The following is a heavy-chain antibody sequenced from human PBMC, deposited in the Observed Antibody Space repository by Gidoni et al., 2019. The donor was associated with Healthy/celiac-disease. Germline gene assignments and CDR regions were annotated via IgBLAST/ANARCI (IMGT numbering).Heavy chain of an antibody. D-gene: IGHD3-10*01. CDR2: INHSGST. Sequence: QVQLQQWGAGLLKPSETLSLTCAVSGGSFSGYYWSWIRQPPGKGLEWIGEINHSGSTNYNPSLKSRVTISVDTSKNQFSLKLSSVTAADTAVYYCASTAYGSGSYMSYYGMDVWGQGTTVTVSS. CDR1: GGSFSGYY. V-gene: IGHV4-34*01. CDR3: ASTAYGSGSYMSYYGMDV. J-gene: IGHJ6*02.